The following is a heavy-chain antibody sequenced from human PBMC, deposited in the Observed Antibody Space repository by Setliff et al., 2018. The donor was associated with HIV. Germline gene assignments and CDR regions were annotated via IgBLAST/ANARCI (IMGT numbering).Heavy chain of an antibody. CDR3: ARDSGYSFGFNYFDY. V-gene: IGHV4-4*02. CDR2: IYHTGST. J-gene: IGHJ4*02. D-gene: IGHD5-18*01. Sequence: SETLSLTCDVSGGSISSFNWWSWVRQSPGKGLEWIGEIYHTGSTNYNPSLKSRVTISLDMSKNQFSLRLSSVTAADTAVYYCARDSGYSFGFNYFDYWGQGTLVTVSS. CDR1: GGSISSFNW.